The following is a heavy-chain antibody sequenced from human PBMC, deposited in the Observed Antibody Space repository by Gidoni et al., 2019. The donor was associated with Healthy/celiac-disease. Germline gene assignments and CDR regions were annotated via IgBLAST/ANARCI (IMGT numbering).Heavy chain of an antibody. CDR1: GGSFSGYY. Sequence: QVQLQQWGAGLLKPSETLSLTCAVYGGSFSGYYWSWIRPPPGKGLEWIGEINHSGSTNYNPSLKRRVTISVDTSKNQFSLKLSSVTAADTAVYYCASRPNCSGGSCEPTLLGGIPVYNWFDPWGQGTLVTVSS. V-gene: IGHV4-34*01. CDR3: ASRPNCSGGSCEPTLLGGIPVYNWFDP. CDR2: INHSGST. J-gene: IGHJ5*02. D-gene: IGHD2-15*01.